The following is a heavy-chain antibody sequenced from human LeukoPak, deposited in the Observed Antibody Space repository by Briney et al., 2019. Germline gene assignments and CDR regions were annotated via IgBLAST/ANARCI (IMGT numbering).Heavy chain of an antibody. J-gene: IGHJ4*02. V-gene: IGHV3-66*04. CDR3: ARHRPYVWGRYREIDY. D-gene: IGHD3-16*02. CDR2: IYSGGST. Sequence: GGSLRLSCAASGFTVSSNYMSWVRQAPGKGLEGVSVIYSGGSTYYADSVKGRFTISRDNSKNTLYLQMNRLRAEDTAVYYCARHRPYVWGRYREIDYWGQGTLVTVSS. CDR1: GFTVSSNY.